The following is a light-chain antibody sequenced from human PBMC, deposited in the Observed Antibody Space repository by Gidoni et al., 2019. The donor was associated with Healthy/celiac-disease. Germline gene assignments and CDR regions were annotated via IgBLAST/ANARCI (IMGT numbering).Light chain of an antibody. Sequence: VLTQSPGTLSLSPGERAPLSCRASQSVSSSYLAWFQQKLGQAPRLLIYGASSRATGIPDRFSGSGSGTDFTLTISRLEPEDFAVYYCQQYGSSPFTFGPGTKVDIK. V-gene: IGKV3-20*01. CDR1: QSVSSSY. CDR3: QQYGSSPFT. CDR2: GAS. J-gene: IGKJ3*01.